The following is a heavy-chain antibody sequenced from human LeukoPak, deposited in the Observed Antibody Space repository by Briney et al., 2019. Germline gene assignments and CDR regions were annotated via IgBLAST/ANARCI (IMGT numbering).Heavy chain of an antibody. Sequence: SVKVSCKASGGTFSSYAISWVRQAPGQGLEWMGGIIPIFGTANYAQKFQGRVTITADESTSTAYMELSSLRSEDTAVYYCARNRITISGVVIIPNNWFDPWGQGTLVTVSS. J-gene: IGHJ5*02. D-gene: IGHD3-3*01. V-gene: IGHV1-69*13. CDR1: GGTFSSYA. CDR2: IIPIFGTA. CDR3: ARNRITISGVVIIPNNWFDP.